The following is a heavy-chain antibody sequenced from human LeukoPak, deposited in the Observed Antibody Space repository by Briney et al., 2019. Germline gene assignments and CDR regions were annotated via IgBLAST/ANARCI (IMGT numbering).Heavy chain of an antibody. D-gene: IGHD6-13*01. CDR3: ARGRSSRHFDY. V-gene: IGHV4-34*01. CDR2: INHSGST. Sequence: SETLSLTCAVYGGSFSGYYWSWIRQPPGKGLEWIGEINHSGSTNYNPSLKSRVTISVDTSKNQFSLKLSSVAAADTAVYYCARGRSSRHFDYWGQGTLVTVSS. CDR1: GGSFSGYY. J-gene: IGHJ4*02.